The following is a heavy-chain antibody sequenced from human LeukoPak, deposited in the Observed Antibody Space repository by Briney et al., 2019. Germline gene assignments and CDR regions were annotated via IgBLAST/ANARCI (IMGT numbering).Heavy chain of an antibody. D-gene: IGHD3-22*01. CDR3: ARQYYDSSGYYPWYFDY. J-gene: IGHJ4*02. V-gene: IGHV4-39*01. CDR2: VYYSGST. CDR1: GGSFSSTTYY. Sequence: SVTLTLTCTVSGGSFSSTTYYWGWIRQPPGKRLEWIGSVYYSGSTYYKQSLKSRVTISVDTSKNQFSLKLTSVTAADTAVYYCARQYYDSSGYYPWYFDYWGQGTLVTVSS.